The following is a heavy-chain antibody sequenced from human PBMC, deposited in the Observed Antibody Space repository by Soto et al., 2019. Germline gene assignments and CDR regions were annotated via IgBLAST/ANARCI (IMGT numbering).Heavy chain of an antibody. CDR3: AKPSGSYLYYFDY. V-gene: IGHV4-39*01. D-gene: IGHD1-26*01. Sequence: QLQLQESGPGLVKPSETLSLTCTVSGGSISRSFYYWGWIRQPPGKGLEWIGSIYYSGGTYYNPSLKSRVAISVDTSKNQFALKLSSVPAADTAVYYCAKPSGSYLYYFDYWGQGTLVTVSS. J-gene: IGHJ4*02. CDR1: GGSISRSFYY. CDR2: IYYSGGT.